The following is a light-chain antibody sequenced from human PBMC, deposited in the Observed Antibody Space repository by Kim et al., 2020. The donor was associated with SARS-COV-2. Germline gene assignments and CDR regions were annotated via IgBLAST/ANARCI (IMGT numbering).Light chain of an antibody. V-gene: IGKV3-20*01. Sequence: LSPGERATLSCRASQRVSSNYLAWYQQNPGQAPRLLIYAASSRATGIPDRFSGSGSGTDFTLSISRLEPEDFAMYYCQQYGNSPYTFGQGTKLEI. CDR2: AAS. J-gene: IGKJ2*01. CDR1: QRVSSNY. CDR3: QQYGNSPYT.